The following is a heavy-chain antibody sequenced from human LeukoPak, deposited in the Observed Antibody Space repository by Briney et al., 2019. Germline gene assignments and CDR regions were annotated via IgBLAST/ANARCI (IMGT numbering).Heavy chain of an antibody. CDR1: GGSISSGGYY. Sequence: PSQTLSLTCTVSGGSISSGGYYWSWIRQHPGKGLEWIGYIYYSENTYYNPSLKSRVTISVDTSKNQFSLKLSSVTAADTAVYYCAGGLEMATITYWGQGTLVTVSS. J-gene: IGHJ4*02. V-gene: IGHV4-31*03. CDR3: AGGLEMATITY. CDR2: IYYSENT. D-gene: IGHD5-24*01.